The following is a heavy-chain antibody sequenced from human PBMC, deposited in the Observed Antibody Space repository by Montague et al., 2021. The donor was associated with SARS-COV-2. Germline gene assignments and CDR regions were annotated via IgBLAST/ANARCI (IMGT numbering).Heavy chain of an antibody. Sequence: SETLSLTCTVSGGSISSYYWSWIRQPPGKGLEWIGYIYYSGSTNYSPSLKSRVTISVDTSKNQFSLKLSSVTAADTAVYYCARDRFHCKNYGGNPYYYYYGMDVWGQGTTVTVSS. CDR3: ARDRFHCKNYGGNPYYYYYGMDV. J-gene: IGHJ6*02. V-gene: IGHV4-59*01. CDR2: IYYSGST. D-gene: IGHD4-23*01. CDR1: GGSISSYY.